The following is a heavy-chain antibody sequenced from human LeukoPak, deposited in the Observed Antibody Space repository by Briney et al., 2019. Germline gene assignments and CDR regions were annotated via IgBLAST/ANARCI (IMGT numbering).Heavy chain of an antibody. CDR3: ARGPGYSYGYSYYYYGMDV. CDR2: MNPNSGNT. Sequence: GASVKVSCKASGYTFTSYDINWVRQATGKGPEWMGWMNPNSGNTGYAQKFQGRVTMTRNTSISTAYMELSSLRSEDTAVYYCARGPGYSYGYSYYYYGMDVWGQGTAVTVSS. CDR1: GYTFTSYD. J-gene: IGHJ6*02. D-gene: IGHD5-18*01. V-gene: IGHV1-8*01.